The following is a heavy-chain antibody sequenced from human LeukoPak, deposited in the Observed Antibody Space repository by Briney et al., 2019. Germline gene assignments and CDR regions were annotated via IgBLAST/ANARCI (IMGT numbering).Heavy chain of an antibody. CDR2: IYSGGST. V-gene: IGHV3-66*04. J-gene: IGHJ6*03. Sequence: GGSLRLSCAASGFTVSSNYMSWVRQAPGKGLEWVSVIYSGGSTYYADSVKGRFTISRDNSKNTLYLQMNSLRAEDTAVYYCARLRYYYYMDVWGKGTTVTISS. CDR1: GFTVSSNY. CDR3: ARLRYYYYMDV.